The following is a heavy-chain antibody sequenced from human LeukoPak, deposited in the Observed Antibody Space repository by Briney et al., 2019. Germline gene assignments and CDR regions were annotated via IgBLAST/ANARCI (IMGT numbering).Heavy chain of an antibody. J-gene: IGHJ3*02. CDR1: GGSISSYY. V-gene: IGHV4-59*01. CDR2: IYYSGST. CDR3: ARWFRQLVSAFDI. D-gene: IGHD6-13*01. Sequence: PSETLSLTCTVSGGSISSYYWSWIRQPPGKGLEWIGYIYYSGSTNCNPSLKSRVTISVDTSKNQFSLKLSPVTAADTAVYYCARWFRQLVSAFDIWGQGTMVTVSS.